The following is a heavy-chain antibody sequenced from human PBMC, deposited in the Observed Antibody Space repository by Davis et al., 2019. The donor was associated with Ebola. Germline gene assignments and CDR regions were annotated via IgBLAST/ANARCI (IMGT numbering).Heavy chain of an antibody. V-gene: IGHV4-59*01. CDR1: GGSITNYY. J-gene: IGHJ4*02. Sequence: SETLSLTCTVSGGSITNYYWSWIRQPPGRGLEWIGSVYYSGSADYNSSFKSRLTMSVDTSKNQFSLNLNSVTAADTAVYYCARVRYNFYDRRHFHFLDYWGQGALVTVSS. D-gene: IGHD3-22*01. CDR2: VYYSGSA. CDR3: ARVRYNFYDRRHFHFLDY.